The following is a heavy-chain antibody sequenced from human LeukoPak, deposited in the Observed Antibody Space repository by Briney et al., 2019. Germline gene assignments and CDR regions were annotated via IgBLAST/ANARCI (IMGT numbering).Heavy chain of an antibody. V-gene: IGHV3-74*01. CDR3: AKEIYYYID. CDR1: GFTFSSYW. J-gene: IGHJ4*02. D-gene: IGHD3-9*01. CDR2: INRDGSST. Sequence: GSLRLSCAASGFTFSSYWMHWVRQAPGKGLVWVSRINRDGSSTTYADSVKGRVTISRDNTKNTVYLQMNSLRAEDTAVYYCAKEIYYYIDWGQGTLVTVSS.